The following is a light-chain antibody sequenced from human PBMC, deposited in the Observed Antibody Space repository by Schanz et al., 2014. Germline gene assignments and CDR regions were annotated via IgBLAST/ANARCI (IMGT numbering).Light chain of an antibody. CDR2: GAS. CDR1: QSVSNSY. Sequence: EIVLTQSPGTLSLSPGERATLSCRASQSVSNSYLAWYQQKPGQAPSLLMYGASSRATGIPDRFSGSGSGTDFTLTISRLEPEDFAVYYCQQYGSSFPWTFGQGTKVEIK. J-gene: IGKJ1*01. CDR3: QQYGSSFPWT. V-gene: IGKV3-20*01.